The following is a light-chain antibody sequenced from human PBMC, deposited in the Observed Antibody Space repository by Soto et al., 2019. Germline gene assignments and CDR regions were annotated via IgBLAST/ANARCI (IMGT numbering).Light chain of an antibody. CDR1: QSVAGK. CDR2: GAS. Sequence: ERVMTQSPATLSVSPWERATLSCRASQSVAGKLAWYQQKPGQAPRLLIYGASSRATGIPDRFSGSGSGTDFTLTISRLEPEDFAVYYCQQYGSSPRTFGQGTKVDIK. J-gene: IGKJ1*01. V-gene: IGKV3-20*01. CDR3: QQYGSSPRT.